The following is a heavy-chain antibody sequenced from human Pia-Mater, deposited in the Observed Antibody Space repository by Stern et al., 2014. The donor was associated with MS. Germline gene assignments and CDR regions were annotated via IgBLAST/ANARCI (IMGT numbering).Heavy chain of an antibody. CDR2: LYYSGST. Sequence: VQLLESGPGLVKPSPTLSLTCTVSGGSISSGGYYWSWIRQHPGKGLEWIGYLYYSGSTYYNPSLKSRVTISVDTSKNQFSLKLSSVTAADTAVYYCARDLRYYYDSSGYYYRWFDPWGQGTLVTVSS. J-gene: IGHJ5*02. D-gene: IGHD3-22*01. CDR3: ARDLRYYYDSSGYYYRWFDP. CDR1: GGSISSGGYY. V-gene: IGHV4-31*03.